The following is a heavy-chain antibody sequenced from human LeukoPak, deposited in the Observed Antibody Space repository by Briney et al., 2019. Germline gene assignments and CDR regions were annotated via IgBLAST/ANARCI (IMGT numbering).Heavy chain of an antibody. V-gene: IGHV3-7*01. D-gene: IGHD6-13*01. J-gene: IGHJ4*02. CDR3: VRDQGAAGDY. Sequence: GGSLRLSCAASGFTFSKYWMTWVRQAPGKGLEWVANIDQDGSENFYVDSVKGRFTISRDNAKSSLYLQMNSLRLDDTALYYCVRDQGAAGDYWGQGTLVTVSS. CDR2: IDQDGSEN. CDR1: GFTFSKYW.